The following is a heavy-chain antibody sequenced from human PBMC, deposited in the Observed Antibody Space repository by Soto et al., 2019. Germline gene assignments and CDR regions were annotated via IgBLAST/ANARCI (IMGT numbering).Heavy chain of an antibody. V-gene: IGHV1-69*01. Sequence: QVQLVQSGAEVKKPGSSVKVSCKASGGTFSSYAISWVRQAPGQGLEWQGGIIAILGTANYAQKLQSRVTSTAAESTSTAYTELSSLRSDDTAVYYCARDVHSGGSCYHYWGRVTLVTVSS. CDR3: ARDVHSGGSCYHY. CDR1: GGTFSSYA. J-gene: IGHJ4*02. D-gene: IGHD2-15*01. CDR2: IIAILGTA.